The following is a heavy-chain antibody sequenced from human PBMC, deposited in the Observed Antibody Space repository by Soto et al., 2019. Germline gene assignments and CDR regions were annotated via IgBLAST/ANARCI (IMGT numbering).Heavy chain of an antibody. Sequence: SVKVSCKXSGGTFSSYAISWVRQAPGQGLEWMGGIIPIFGTANYAQKFQGRVTITADESTSTAYMELSSLRSEDTAVYYCARWLRGYSGYDYDYWGQGTLVTVSS. CDR1: GGTFSSYA. CDR2: IIPIFGTA. J-gene: IGHJ4*02. V-gene: IGHV1-69*13. D-gene: IGHD5-12*01. CDR3: ARWLRGYSGYDYDY.